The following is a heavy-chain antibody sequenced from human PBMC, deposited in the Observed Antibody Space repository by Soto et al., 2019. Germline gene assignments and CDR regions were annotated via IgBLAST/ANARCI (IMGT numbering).Heavy chain of an antibody. Sequence: GASVKVSCKASGFSLTGYYFHWIRAAPGQGLEWLGWINPNTGGTTYAQKFQGRVSMTGDTSITTAYLELSSLTSDDTAVYYCATDRVAFDMWGQGTKVTVSS. CDR1: GFSLTGYY. V-gene: IGHV1-2*02. CDR3: ATDRVAFDM. CDR2: INPNTGGT. J-gene: IGHJ3*02. D-gene: IGHD3-22*01.